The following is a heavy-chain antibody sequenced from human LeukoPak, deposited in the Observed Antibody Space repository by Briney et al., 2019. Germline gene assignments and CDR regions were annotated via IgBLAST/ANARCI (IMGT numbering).Heavy chain of an antibody. CDR1: GGSISSYY. V-gene: IGHV4-4*09. D-gene: IGHD6-19*01. Sequence: SETLSLTCTVSGGSISSYYWSWIRQPPGKGLEWNGYIYTSGSTNYNPSLKSRVTISVDTSKNQFPLKLSSVTAADTAVYYCARRKFLGSSGWYGGWFDPWGQGTLVTVSS. CDR2: IYTSGST. CDR3: ARRKFLGSSGWYGGWFDP. J-gene: IGHJ5*02.